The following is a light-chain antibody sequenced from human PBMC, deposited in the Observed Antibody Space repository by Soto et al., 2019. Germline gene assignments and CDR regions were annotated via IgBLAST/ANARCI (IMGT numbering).Light chain of an antibody. CDR2: GAS. Sequence: EIVFTQSPASLSVSPGERATLSCRASQSISTFLAWYQQKPGQAPRLLIYGASTRATGIPARFSGSGSGTEFTLTISSLQPDDFATYYCQHYNTYSQTFGQGTKV. CDR1: QSISTF. J-gene: IGKJ1*01. V-gene: IGKV3-15*01. CDR3: QHYNTYSQT.